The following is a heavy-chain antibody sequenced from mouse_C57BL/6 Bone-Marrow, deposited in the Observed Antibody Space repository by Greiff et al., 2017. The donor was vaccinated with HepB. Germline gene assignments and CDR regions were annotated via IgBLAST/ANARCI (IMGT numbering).Heavy chain of an antibody. CDR1: GFNIKDYY. J-gene: IGHJ4*01. V-gene: IGHV14-2*01. CDR3: ARCFYGSSYEGAMDY. CDR2: IDPEDGET. D-gene: IGHD1-1*01. Sequence: EVQVVESGAELVKPGASVKLSCTASGFNIKDYYMHWVKQRTEQGLEWIGRIDPEDGETKYAPKFQGKATITADTSSNTAYLQLSSLTSEDTAVYYCARCFYGSSYEGAMDYWGQGTSVTVSS.